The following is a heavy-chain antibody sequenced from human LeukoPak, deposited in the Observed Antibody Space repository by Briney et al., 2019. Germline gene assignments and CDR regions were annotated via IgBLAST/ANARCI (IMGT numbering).Heavy chain of an antibody. CDR2: ISSTTTTT. D-gene: IGHD6-19*01. V-gene: IGHV3-48*02. CDR3: VASMTTWGTFDI. Sequence: GGSLRLSCVASEFTFSSYSMNRVRQAPGKGLKWVSYISSTTTTTYYADSVKGRFSISRDNAENSLYLQMNSLRDEDTAVYYCVASMTTWGTFDIWGQGTMVTVSS. CDR1: EFTFSSYS. J-gene: IGHJ3*02.